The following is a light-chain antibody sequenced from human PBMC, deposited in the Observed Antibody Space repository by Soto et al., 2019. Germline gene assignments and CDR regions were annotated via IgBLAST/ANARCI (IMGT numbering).Light chain of an antibody. Sequence: QSVLTQPPSVSGAPGQRVTISCTGSSSNIGAGYDVHWYQQLPGTAPKLLIYGNSDRPSGVPDRFSGSKSGTSASLAITGXXXXXXXXDYCQSYDSSLSIWVFGGGTK. J-gene: IGLJ3*02. CDR3: QSYDSSLSIWV. CDR1: SSNIGAGYD. V-gene: IGLV1-40*01. CDR2: GNS.